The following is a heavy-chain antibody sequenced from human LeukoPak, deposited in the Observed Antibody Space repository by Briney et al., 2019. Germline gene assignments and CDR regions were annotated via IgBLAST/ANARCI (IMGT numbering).Heavy chain of an antibody. D-gene: IGHD2/OR15-2a*01. CDR3: ARHFDTYNSDSKPLDY. V-gene: IGHV3-30-3*01. CDR1: RFTFSIYS. J-gene: IGHJ4*02. Sequence: GGSLRLSCAASRFTFSIYSMHWVRQAPGKGLEWVAVISYGGSNKYYADSVKGRFTVSRDNSKGTLYLHMDSLKPEDTAVYYCARHFDTYNSDSKPLDYWGQGTLVIVSS. CDR2: ISYGGSNK.